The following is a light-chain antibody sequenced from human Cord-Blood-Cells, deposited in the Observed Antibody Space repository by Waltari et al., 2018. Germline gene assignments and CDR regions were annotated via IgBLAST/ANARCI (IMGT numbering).Light chain of an antibody. CDR2: GKN. V-gene: IGLV3-19*01. J-gene: IGLJ3*02. Sequence: SSELTQDSAVSVALGQTVRITCKGDSLRSYYASWYQQKTGQAPVLVIYGKNNRPSGIPDRFSGSSSGNTASLTITGAQAEDEADYYCNSRDSSGNHWVFGGGTKLTVL. CDR3: NSRDSSGNHWV. CDR1: SLRSYY.